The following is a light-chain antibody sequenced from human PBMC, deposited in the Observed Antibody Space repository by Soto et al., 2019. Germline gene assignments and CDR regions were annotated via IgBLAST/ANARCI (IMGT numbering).Light chain of an antibody. Sequence: DVHLTQSSSSLSASVGDRVIITCQASHSIANSLNWYQQKPGKAPKLLIYAASSLQSGVPSRFSGSGSGTDFTLTISSLQPEDFATYYCQQSYSTPITFGQGTRLEIK. CDR2: AAS. V-gene: IGKV1-39*01. CDR1: HSIANS. J-gene: IGKJ5*01. CDR3: QQSYSTPIT.